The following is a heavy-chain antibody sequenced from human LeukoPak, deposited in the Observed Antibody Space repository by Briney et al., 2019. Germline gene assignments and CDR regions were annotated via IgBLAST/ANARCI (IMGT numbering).Heavy chain of an antibody. CDR2: ISGSGGST. Sequence: GGSLRLSCAASGFTFSSYWMSWVRQAPGKGLEWVSAISGSGGSTYYADSVKGRFTISRDNSKNTVYLQMNSLRAEDTAVYYCAKRRSAGTDYWGQGTLVTVSS. CDR1: GFTFSSYW. V-gene: IGHV3-23*01. D-gene: IGHD6-13*01. CDR3: AKRRSAGTDY. J-gene: IGHJ4*02.